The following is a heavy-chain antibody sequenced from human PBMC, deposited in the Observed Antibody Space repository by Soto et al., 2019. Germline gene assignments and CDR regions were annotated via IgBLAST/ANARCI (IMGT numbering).Heavy chain of an antibody. CDR2: IDYSGRT. Sequence: QVQLQESGPGLVKVSETLSLTCTVSGGSIDSYYWSWIRQPPGKGLEWVADIDYSGRTNYNPSLKSRLTLSVGTSKNQLSLKVRSVTAADTAVYYCAREIRLVGVTGWFDPWGQGTLVTVSS. V-gene: IGHV4-59*01. CDR3: AREIRLVGVTGWFDP. J-gene: IGHJ5*02. CDR1: GGSIDSYY. D-gene: IGHD1-26*01.